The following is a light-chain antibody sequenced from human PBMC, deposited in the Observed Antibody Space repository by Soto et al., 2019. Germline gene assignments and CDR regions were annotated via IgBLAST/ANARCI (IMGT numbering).Light chain of an antibody. Sequence: DIQMTQSPSTLSASVGDRVTITCRASQSISSWLAWYQQKPGKAPRLLIYKASSLESGVSSRFSGTGSGTEFTLTISSLQPDDVATYYCQQYITYSPWTFGQGTKVDIK. V-gene: IGKV1-5*03. CDR1: QSISSW. CDR3: QQYITYSPWT. J-gene: IGKJ1*01. CDR2: KAS.